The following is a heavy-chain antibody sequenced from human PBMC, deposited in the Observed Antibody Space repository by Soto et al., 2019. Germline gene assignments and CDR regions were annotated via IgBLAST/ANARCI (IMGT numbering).Heavy chain of an antibody. CDR1: GYTFTSHD. CDR3: ARGDYGDYARFDY. D-gene: IGHD4-17*01. CDR2: MNPNSGDT. V-gene: IGHV1-8*01. J-gene: IGHJ4*02. Sequence: QVQLVQSGAEVKKCGASVKVSCKAPGYTFTSHDINWVRQATGQGLEWMGWMNPNSGDTGYAEKFQGRVTMTRNTSISTAYRELSSLRSEDTAVYYCARGDYGDYARFDYWGQGTLVTVSS.